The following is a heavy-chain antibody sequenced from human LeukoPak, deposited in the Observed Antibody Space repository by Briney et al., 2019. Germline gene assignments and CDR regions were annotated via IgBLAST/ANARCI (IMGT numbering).Heavy chain of an antibody. CDR1: GFTFSSYW. J-gene: IGHJ4*02. CDR3: ARFSSGWSPSGFDY. Sequence: QSGGSLRLSCAASGFTFSSYWMHWVRQGPGKELTWVSHINSDGTTTNYADSVKGRFTISRDNAKNTLYLQMNSLRVEDTAVYYCARFSSGWSPSGFDYWGQGTLVTVSS. V-gene: IGHV3-74*01. CDR2: INSDGTTT. D-gene: IGHD6-19*01.